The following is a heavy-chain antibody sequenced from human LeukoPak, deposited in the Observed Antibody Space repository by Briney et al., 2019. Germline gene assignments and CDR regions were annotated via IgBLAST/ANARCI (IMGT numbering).Heavy chain of an antibody. CDR2: ISSNGGST. D-gene: IGHD3-9*01. Sequence: GGSLRLSCAASGFTFSSYAMHWVRQAPGKGLEYVSAISSNGGSTYYANSVKGRFTISRDNSKNTLYLQMGSLRAEDMAVYYCARAPYSIKLDWSYFDYWGQGTLVTVSS. V-gene: IGHV3-64*01. CDR3: ARAPYSIKLDWSYFDY. CDR1: GFTFSSYA. J-gene: IGHJ4*02.